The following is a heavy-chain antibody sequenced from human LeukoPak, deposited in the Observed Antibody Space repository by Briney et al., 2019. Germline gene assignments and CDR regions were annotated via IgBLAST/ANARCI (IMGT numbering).Heavy chain of an antibody. V-gene: IGHV4-61*01. Sequence: SETLSLTCTVSGGSVSSGSYYWSWIRQPPGKGLEWIGYIYYSGSTNYNPSLKSRVTISVDTSKSQFSLKLSSVTAADTAVYYCARHYYDSSGYYGPDDYWGQGTLVTVSS. D-gene: IGHD3-22*01. CDR2: IYYSGST. J-gene: IGHJ4*02. CDR3: ARHYYDSSGYYGPDDY. CDR1: GGSVSSGSYY.